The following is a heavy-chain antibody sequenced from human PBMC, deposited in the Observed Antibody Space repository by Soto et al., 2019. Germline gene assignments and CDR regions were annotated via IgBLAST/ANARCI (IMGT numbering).Heavy chain of an antibody. CDR1: GGSISSYY. CDR3: AGLGAYSYELQL. D-gene: IGHD5-18*01. V-gene: IGHV4-59*08. Sequence: SETLSLTCTVSGGSISSYYWSWIRQPPGKGLEWIGYIYYSGSTNYNPSLKSRVTISVDTSKNQFSLKLSSVTAADTAVYYCAGLGAYSYELQLWGQGTLVPVSS. CDR2: IYYSGST. J-gene: IGHJ1*01.